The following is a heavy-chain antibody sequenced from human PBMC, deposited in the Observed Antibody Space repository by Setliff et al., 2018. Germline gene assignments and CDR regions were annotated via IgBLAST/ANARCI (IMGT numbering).Heavy chain of an antibody. Sequence: PSETLSLTCAVSGYSISSVYYWGWVRQPPGKGLECVANIKHDGIQKQYVDSVKGRFTISRDNAKNSLYLQMNSLRAEDTAVYYCARDHAYGSRFYYYYYGMDVWGQGTTVTVSS. CDR2: IKHDGIQK. D-gene: IGHD3-10*01. CDR1: GYSISSVYY. J-gene: IGHJ6*02. CDR3: ARDHAYGSRFYYYYYGMDV. V-gene: IGHV3-7*01.